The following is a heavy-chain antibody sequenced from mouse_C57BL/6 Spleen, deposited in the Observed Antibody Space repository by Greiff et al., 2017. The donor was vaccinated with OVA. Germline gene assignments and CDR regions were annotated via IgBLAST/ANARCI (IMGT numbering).Heavy chain of an antibody. V-gene: IGHV1-26*01. CDR2: INPNNGGT. Sequence: EVQLQQSGPELVKPGASVKISCKASGYKFTDYYMNWVKQSHGKSLEWIGDINPNNGGTSYNQKFKGKATLTVDKSSSTAYMERRSLTSEDSAVYYCARGIYPYWGRGTTLTVSS. CDR1: GYKFTDYY. CDR3: ARGIYPY. J-gene: IGHJ2*01.